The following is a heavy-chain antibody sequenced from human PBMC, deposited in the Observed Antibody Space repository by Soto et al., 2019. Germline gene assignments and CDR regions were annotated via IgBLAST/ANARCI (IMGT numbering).Heavy chain of an antibody. D-gene: IGHD6-13*01. J-gene: IGHJ4*02. V-gene: IGHV4-59*08. CDR1: GGSISSYY. CDR3: ARHFRIAAAETFDY. CDR2: IYYSGST. Sequence: PSETLSLTCTVSGGSISSYYWSWIRQPPGKGLEWIGYIYYSGSTNYNPSLKSRVTISVDTSKNQFSLKLSSVTAADTAVYYCARHFRIAAAETFDYWGQGTLVTVSS.